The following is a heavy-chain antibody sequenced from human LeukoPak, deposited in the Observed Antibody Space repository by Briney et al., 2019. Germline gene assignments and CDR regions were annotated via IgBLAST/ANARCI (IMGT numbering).Heavy chain of an antibody. V-gene: IGHV3-23*01. Sequence: ETLSLTCAVYGGSFSGYYWSWVRQAPGKGLEWVSAISGSGGSTYYADSVKGRFTISRDNSKDTLYLQMNSLRAEDTAVYYCAKGSPGDYWGQGTLVTVSS. CDR1: GGSFSGYY. CDR3: AKGSPGDY. J-gene: IGHJ4*02. CDR2: ISGSGGST.